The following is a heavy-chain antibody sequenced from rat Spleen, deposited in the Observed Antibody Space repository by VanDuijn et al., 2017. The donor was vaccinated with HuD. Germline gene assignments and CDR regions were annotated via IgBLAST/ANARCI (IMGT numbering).Heavy chain of an antibody. CDR1: GFTFSNYW. CDR2: ISAAGVNT. V-gene: IGHV5-25*01. J-gene: IGHJ3*01. D-gene: IGHD2-7*01. CDR3: AAHGPRISRFAY. Sequence: EVQLVESGGGLVQPGRSLKLSCAASGFTFSNYWMYWVRQAPGKGLEWVSSISAAGVNTYYPDSVKGRFTISRDNTKSTLYLQMDSLRSEDTATYYCAAHGPRISRFAYWGQGTLVTVSS.